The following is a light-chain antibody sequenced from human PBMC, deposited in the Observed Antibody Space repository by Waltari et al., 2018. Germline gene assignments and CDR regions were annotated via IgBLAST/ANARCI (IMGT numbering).Light chain of an antibody. Sequence: QSALTQPRSVSGSPGQSVTISCTGTIRNVGRYNYVSWFKQHPGKAPKLFIYDVTKRPSGVPDRFSGSKSGNTASLTISGLQAEDEADYYCSSYANSYTYVFGTGTKVTV. CDR1: IRNVGRYNY. J-gene: IGLJ1*01. CDR2: DVT. V-gene: IGLV2-11*01. CDR3: SSYANSYTYV.